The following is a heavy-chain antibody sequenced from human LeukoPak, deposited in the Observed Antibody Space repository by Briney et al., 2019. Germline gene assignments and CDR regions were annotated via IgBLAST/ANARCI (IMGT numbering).Heavy chain of an antibody. Sequence: TLSLTCTVSGGSISSGNYYWSWIRQPAGKGLEWIGHIYTSGSTNYNPSLKSRVTISVDTSKNQFSLKLSSLTAADTAVYYCAREGYDSLWGQGTLVTVSS. D-gene: IGHD3-3*01. CDR1: GGSISSGNYY. CDR2: IYTSGST. J-gene: IGHJ4*02. V-gene: IGHV4-61*09. CDR3: AREGYDSL.